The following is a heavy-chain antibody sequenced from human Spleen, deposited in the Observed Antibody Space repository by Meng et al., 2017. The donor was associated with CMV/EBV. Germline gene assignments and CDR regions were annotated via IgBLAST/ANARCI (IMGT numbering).Heavy chain of an antibody. J-gene: IGHJ4*02. CDR1: GFKSSNYE. Sequence: GESLKISCVNSGFKSSNYEMNWVRYSPGKGLEGVAYISRSGYTISYADSVKGRFTISRDNAKNSLDLQMHSLTAEDTAVSFCARGSGRYCTRSSCHEFYFDYWGQGTVVTVSS. CDR2: ISRSGYTI. V-gene: IGHV3-48*03. CDR3: ARGSGRYCTRSSCHEFYFDY. D-gene: IGHD2-2*01.